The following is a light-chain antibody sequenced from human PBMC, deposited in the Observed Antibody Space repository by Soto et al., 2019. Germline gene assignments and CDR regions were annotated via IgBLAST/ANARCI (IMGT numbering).Light chain of an antibody. V-gene: IGKV3-15*01. CDR1: QSLNTK. J-gene: IGKJ1*01. CDR3: QQYDFWPRT. Sequence: EIVMTQSPATLSVSPGQRATLSCRASQSLNTKLAWYQQKPGQAPRLLIYGASTRATGIPARFSGSGSGTEFTLTISGLQSEDFAIYYCQQYDFWPRTFGQGTKVDIK. CDR2: GAS.